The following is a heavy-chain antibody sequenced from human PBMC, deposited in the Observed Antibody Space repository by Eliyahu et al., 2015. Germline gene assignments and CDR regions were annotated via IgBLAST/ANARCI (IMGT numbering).Heavy chain of an antibody. J-gene: IGHJ4*02. D-gene: IGHD5-18*01. CDR3: AKGGKSQQNDY. CDR2: IGTTSDT. CDR1: GFTFSNSA. V-gene: IGHV3-23*01. Sequence: EVQLLESGGGLVQPGGSLRLSCXASGFTFSNSALTWVRQAPGKGLEWVSVIGTTSDTYYADSVKGRFSISRDNSKNTVYLQMNSLRAEDTALYYCAKGGKSQQNDYWGQGTLVTVSS.